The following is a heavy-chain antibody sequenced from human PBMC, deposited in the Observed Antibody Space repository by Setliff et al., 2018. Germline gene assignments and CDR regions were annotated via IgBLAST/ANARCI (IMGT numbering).Heavy chain of an antibody. D-gene: IGHD2-8*02. CDR3: VKGTLPYCTGPTCYPLDH. V-gene: IGHV3-23*01. CDR2: ITSSGRDT. CDR1: GFTFSNYA. J-gene: IGHJ4*02. Sequence: GGSLRLSCAISGFTFSNYAMGWGRQAPGKGLEWVSVITSSGRDTYYTDSVKGRFTISRDNSDNTLYLQMNSLRDADTAIYYCVKGTLPYCTGPTCYPLDHWGQGTLVTVSS.